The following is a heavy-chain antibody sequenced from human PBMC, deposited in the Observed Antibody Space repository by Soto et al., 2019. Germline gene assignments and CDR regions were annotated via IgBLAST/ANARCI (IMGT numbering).Heavy chain of an antibody. D-gene: IGHD4-4*01. CDR2: ISGSGGST. CDR3: AKSPTTTSPRVDS. Sequence: EVQLLVSGGGLVQPVESLRLSCAASGFTFNNYAMTWVRQAPGKGLEWLSGISGSGGSTYYANSVKGRFIISRDNSKNTLFLQLNSLRVEDTATSYCAKSPTTTSPRVDSWGQGTLVTVSS. J-gene: IGHJ4*02. CDR1: GFTFNNYA. V-gene: IGHV3-23*01.